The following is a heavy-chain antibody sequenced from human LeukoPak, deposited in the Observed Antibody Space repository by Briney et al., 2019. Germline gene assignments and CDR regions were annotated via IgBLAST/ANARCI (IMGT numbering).Heavy chain of an antibody. V-gene: IGHV1-2*02. CDR3: ARDGTLFDGYSSGWSRFDY. J-gene: IGHJ4*02. D-gene: IGHD6-19*01. Sequence: ASVKVSCKASGYTFTGYYMHWVRQAPGQGLEWMGWINPNSGGTNYAQKFQGRVTMTRDTSISTAYMELSRLRSDDTAVYYCARDGTLFDGYSSGWSRFDYWGQGTLVTVSS. CDR2: INPNSGGT. CDR1: GYTFTGYY.